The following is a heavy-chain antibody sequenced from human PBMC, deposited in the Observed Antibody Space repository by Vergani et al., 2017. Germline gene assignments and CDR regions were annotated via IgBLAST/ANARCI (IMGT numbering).Heavy chain of an antibody. CDR2: MNPNSGNNDDV. Sequence: QVQLVQSGAEVKKPGASVKVSCKASGYTFTSYDINWVRQATGQGLEWMGWMNPNSGNNDDVYYADSVKGRFTISRDNAKNSLYLDMSSLRAEDTAVYYCVRDVRVSRTWGQGTLVAVSS. CDR3: VRDVRVSRT. V-gene: IGHV1-8*01. CDR1: GYTFTSYD. J-gene: IGHJ3*01.